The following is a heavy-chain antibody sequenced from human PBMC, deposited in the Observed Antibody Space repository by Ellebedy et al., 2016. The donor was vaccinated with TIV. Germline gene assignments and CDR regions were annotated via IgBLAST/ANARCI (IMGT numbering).Heavy chain of an antibody. CDR3: ARAPHRTQRGYFDY. CDR2: ISDDGNNK. CDR1: GFTFSSYA. J-gene: IGHJ4*02. Sequence: GESLKISCAASGFTFSSYAMHWVRQAPGKGLEWVAVISDDGNNKYYADSVKGRFTISRDNSKNTLYLQMNSLRAEDTAVYYCARAPHRTQRGYFDYWGQGTLVTVSS. V-gene: IGHV3-30-3*01. D-gene: IGHD2-15*01.